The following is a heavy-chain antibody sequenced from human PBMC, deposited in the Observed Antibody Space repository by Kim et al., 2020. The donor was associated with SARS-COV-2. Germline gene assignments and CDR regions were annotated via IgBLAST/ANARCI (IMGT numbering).Heavy chain of an antibody. Sequence: SETLSLTCTVSGGSVSSGSYYWSWIRQPPGKGLEWIAYIYYSGSTSYNPSLKSRLTISVDTSKNQFSLKLSSVTAADTAVYYCARALRPHLTVAPFAYWG. J-gene: IGHJ4*01. CDR3: ARALRPHLTVAPFAY. V-gene: IGHV4-61*01. D-gene: IGHD3-9*01. CDR1: GGSVSSGSYY. CDR2: IYYSGST.